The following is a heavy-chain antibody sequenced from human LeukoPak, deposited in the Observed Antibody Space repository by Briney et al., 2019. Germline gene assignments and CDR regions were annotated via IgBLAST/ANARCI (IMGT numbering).Heavy chain of an antibody. Sequence: SETLSLTCAVYGGSFSGYYWSWIRQPPGKGLEWIGSIYHSGSTYYNPSLKSRVTISVDTSKNQFSLKLSSVTAADTAVYYCARVGGGSYYRWFDPWGQGTLVTVSS. V-gene: IGHV4-34*01. CDR2: IYHSGST. D-gene: IGHD1-26*01. CDR3: ARVGGGSYYRWFDP. CDR1: GGSFSGYY. J-gene: IGHJ5*02.